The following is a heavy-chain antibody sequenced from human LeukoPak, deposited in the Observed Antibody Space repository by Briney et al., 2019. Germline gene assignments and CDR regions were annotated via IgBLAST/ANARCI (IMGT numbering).Heavy chain of an antibody. CDR1: GYSFISYW. J-gene: IGHJ4*02. V-gene: IGHV5-51*01. CDR3: ARQPLKGDSSSWYETDY. D-gene: IGHD6-13*01. Sequence: GESLKISCKGSGYSFISYWIGWVRQMPGKGLEWMGIIYPGDSDTRYSPSFQGQVTISADKSISTAYLQWSSLKASDTAMYYCARQPLKGDSSSWYETDYWGQGTLVTVSS. CDR2: IYPGDSDT.